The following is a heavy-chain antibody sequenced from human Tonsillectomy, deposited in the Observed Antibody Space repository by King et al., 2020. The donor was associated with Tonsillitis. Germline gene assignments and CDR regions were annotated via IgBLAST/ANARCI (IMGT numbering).Heavy chain of an antibody. CDR2: ISSSGSTT. CDR3: AKGELRLFEF. Sequence: VQLVESGGGLVQPGGSLRLSCVASGFIFSTYSINWVRQAPGKGLEWVAYISSSGSTTYYADSVKGRFTISRDNAKNSMFLQMNALRAEDTAVYFCAKGELRLFEFWGQGNLVIVSS. D-gene: IGHD3-3*01. CDR1: GFIFSTYS. V-gene: IGHV3-48*01. J-gene: IGHJ4*03.